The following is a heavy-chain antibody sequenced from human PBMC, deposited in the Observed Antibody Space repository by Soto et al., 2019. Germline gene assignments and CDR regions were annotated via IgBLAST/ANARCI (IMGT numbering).Heavy chain of an antibody. V-gene: IGHV1-46*03. D-gene: IGHD6-25*01. CDR2: INPNGGST. CDR1: GYSFTSQY. CDR3: ARRQGLRPGGGGTEPLDI. Sequence: QVQLVQSGAEVEKPGASVKISCKASGYSFTSQYVHWVRQAPGQGLEWMGIINPNGGSTTYAQKFQGKGARPRDPSTTTVYMELSSLNSGDPAVYYCARRQGLRPGGGGTEPLDIWGQGTMVTVAS. J-gene: IGHJ3*02.